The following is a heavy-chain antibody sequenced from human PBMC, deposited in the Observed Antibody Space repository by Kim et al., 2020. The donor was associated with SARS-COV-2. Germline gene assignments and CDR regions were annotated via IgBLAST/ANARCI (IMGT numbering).Heavy chain of an antibody. V-gene: IGHV4-34*01. CDR2: INHSGST. J-gene: IGHJ4*02. Sequence: SETLSLTCAVYGGSFSGYYWSWIRQPPGKGLEWIGEINHSGSTNYNPSLKSRVTISVDTSKNQFSLKLSSVTAADTAVYYCARALARSKQTTTVTSFDYWGQGTLVTVSS. CDR3: ARALARSKQTTTVTSFDY. D-gene: IGHD4-17*01. CDR1: GGSFSGYY.